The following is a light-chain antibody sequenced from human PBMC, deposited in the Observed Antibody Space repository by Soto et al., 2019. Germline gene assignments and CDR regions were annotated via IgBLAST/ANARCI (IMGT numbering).Light chain of an antibody. J-gene: IGLJ1*01. CDR3: SSYASSSHYV. CDR1: SSDIGGYNS. CDR2: EVS. V-gene: IGLV2-14*01. Sequence: QSALTQPASVSGSPGQSITISCTGTSSDIGGYNSVSWYQQHPGKAPKLMIYEVSNRPSGVSNRFSGSKSGNTASLTISGLQAEDEADYYCSSYASSSHYVFGTGTKLTVL.